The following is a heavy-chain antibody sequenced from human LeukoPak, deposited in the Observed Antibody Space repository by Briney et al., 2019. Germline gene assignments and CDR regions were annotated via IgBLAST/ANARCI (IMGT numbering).Heavy chain of an antibody. CDR3: AKAGWYSAKTYATYDDAYDI. CDR1: GFTFNNYA. D-gene: IGHD1-1*01. V-gene: IGHV3-23*01. CDR2: ISAGGGVT. J-gene: IGHJ3*02. Sequence: GGSLRLSCAASGFTFNNYAMSWVRQAPGKGLEWVSAISAGGGVTYYADSARGRFTISRDNSEKKVFLQLNSLRADDTAVYYCAKAGWYSAKTYATYDDAYDIWGQGTLVTVSS.